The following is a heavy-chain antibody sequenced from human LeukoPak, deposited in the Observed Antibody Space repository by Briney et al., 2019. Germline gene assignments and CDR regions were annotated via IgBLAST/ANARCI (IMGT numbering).Heavy chain of an antibody. D-gene: IGHD3-10*01. J-gene: IGHJ5*01. CDR3: ARGPYCSGSYYPKTRIDP. CDR2: IYYSGST. CDR1: GGSISSGDYY. Sequence: NPSETLSLTCTASGGSISSGDYYWSWIRQPPGKGLEWIGYIYYSGSTYYNPSLKSRVTISVDTSKNQFSLKLSSVTAADTGVYYRARGPYCSGSYYPKTRIDPWGQGNL. V-gene: IGHV4-30-4*01.